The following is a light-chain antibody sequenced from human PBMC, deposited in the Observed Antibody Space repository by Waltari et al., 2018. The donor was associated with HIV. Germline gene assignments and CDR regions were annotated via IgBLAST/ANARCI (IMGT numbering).Light chain of an antibody. CDR3: APWDDSLNAFV. V-gene: IGLV1-44*01. Sequence: QSALTQPPSASGTPGQRVTISCSGSSSNIGTHSVTWYQHLPGTAPKLLIYANSQRPSGVPDRFSGSKSGTSASLAISGLQPEDEADYYCAPWDDSLNAFVFGTGTKVTVL. CDR2: ANS. CDR1: SSNIGTHS. J-gene: IGLJ1*01.